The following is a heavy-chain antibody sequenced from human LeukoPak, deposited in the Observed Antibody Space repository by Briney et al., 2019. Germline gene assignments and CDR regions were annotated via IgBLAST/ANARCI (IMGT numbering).Heavy chain of an antibody. Sequence: SETLSLTCTVSGGSLSSSSYYWGWIRQPPGKGLEWIGSFYYSGGTYYNPSLKSRVTISVDTSKNQFSLKLSSVTAADTAVYYCARLSGGIRFDYWGQGTLVTVSS. CDR1: GGSLSSSSYY. D-gene: IGHD4-23*01. V-gene: IGHV4-39*01. CDR2: FYYSGGT. J-gene: IGHJ4*02. CDR3: ARLSGGIRFDY.